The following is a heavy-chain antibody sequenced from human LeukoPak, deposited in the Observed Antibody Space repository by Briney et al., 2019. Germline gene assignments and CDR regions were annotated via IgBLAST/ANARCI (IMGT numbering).Heavy chain of an antibody. CDR3: ARDRSPRRIAAAGTGNWFDP. J-gene: IGHJ5*02. CDR1: GYTFTSYG. CDR2: ISACNGNT. Sequence: GASVKVSCKASGYTFTSYGISWVRQAPGQGLEWMGWISACNGNTNYAQKFQGRVTMTRDTSTSTVYMELSSLRSEDTAVYYCARDRSPRRIAAAGTGNWFDPWGQGTLVTVSS. D-gene: IGHD6-13*01. V-gene: IGHV1-18*01.